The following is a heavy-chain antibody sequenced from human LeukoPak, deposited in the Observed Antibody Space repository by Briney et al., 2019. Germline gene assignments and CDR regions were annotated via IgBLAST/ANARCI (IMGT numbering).Heavy chain of an antibody. Sequence: SGGSLRLSCAASGFTFSSYGMSWVRQAPGKGLEWVSAISGSGGSTYYADSVKGRFTISRDNSKNTLYLQMNSLRAEDTAVYYCAKDGDSSGYYYYMDVWGKGTTVTISS. J-gene: IGHJ6*03. V-gene: IGHV3-23*01. CDR1: GFTFSSYG. D-gene: IGHD3-22*01. CDR3: AKDGDSSGYYYYMDV. CDR2: ISGSGGST.